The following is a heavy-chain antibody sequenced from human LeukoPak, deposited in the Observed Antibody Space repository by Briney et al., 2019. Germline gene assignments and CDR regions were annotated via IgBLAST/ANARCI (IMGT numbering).Heavy chain of an antibody. D-gene: IGHD3-10*01. CDR1: GFTVSSNY. CDR2: IYSGGST. V-gene: IGHV3-53*01. J-gene: IGHJ4*02. Sequence: GGSLRLSCAASGFTVSSNYMSWVRQVPGKGLEWVSVIYSGGSTYYADSVKGRFTISRDNSKNTLCLQMNSLRAEDTAVYYCATPMVRGVPSGFDYWGQGTLVTVSS. CDR3: ATPMVRGVPSGFDY.